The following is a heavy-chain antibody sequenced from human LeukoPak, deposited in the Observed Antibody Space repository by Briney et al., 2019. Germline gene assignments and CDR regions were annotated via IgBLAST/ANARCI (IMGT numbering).Heavy chain of an antibody. V-gene: IGHV3-33*01. CDR3: AGNYGPYYFDY. CDR2: VWYDGSNK. J-gene: IGHJ4*02. D-gene: IGHD3-10*01. CDR1: GFTFSNYG. Sequence: PGGSLRLSCAASGFTFSNYGMHWVRQAPGKGLELVAVVWYDGSNKYYADSVKGRFTISRDNSKNTLYLQMNSLGAEDTAVYYCAGNYGPYYFDYWGQGTLVTVSS.